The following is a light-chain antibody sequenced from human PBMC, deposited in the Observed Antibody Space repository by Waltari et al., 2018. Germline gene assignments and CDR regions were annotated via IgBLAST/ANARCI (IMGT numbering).Light chain of an antibody. V-gene: IGKV1-5*01. CDR2: DAS. Sequence: DIQMTQTPSTLSASVGDRVTITCRASQSISGWLPWYQQKPGKAPTLLIFDASKLESGVPSRFSCSRFGTEFALTISGLQPDDFATYFCQQYNSFFRTFGQGTKVEIK. CDR3: QQYNSFFRT. J-gene: IGKJ1*01. CDR1: QSISGW.